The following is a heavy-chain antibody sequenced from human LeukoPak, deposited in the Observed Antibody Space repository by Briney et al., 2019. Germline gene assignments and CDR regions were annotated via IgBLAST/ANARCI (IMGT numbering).Heavy chain of an antibody. CDR2: INHRGST. V-gene: IGHV4-34*01. CDR3: ARARGYCSGGSCYPDY. J-gene: IGHJ4*02. D-gene: IGHD2-15*01. Sequence: SETLSLTCAVYGGSYSGYYWSWIRQPPGKGLEWIGEINHRGSTNYNPSLKSRVTISVDTSKNQFSLKLSSVTAADTAVYYCARARGYCSGGSCYPDYWGQGTLVTVSS. CDR1: GGSYSGYY.